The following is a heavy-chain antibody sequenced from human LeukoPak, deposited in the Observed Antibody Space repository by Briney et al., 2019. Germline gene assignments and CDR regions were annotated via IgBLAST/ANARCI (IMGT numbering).Heavy chain of an antibody. CDR1: GGSITSSSYY. CDR3: ARSMVRGVNTPYYYYGMDV. V-gene: IGHV4-61*05. D-gene: IGHD3-10*01. Sequence: SETLSLTCTVSGGSITSSSYYWSWIRQPPGKGLEWIGYIYYSGSTNYNPSLKSRVTISVDTSKNQFSLKLSSVTAADTAVYYCARSMVRGVNTPYYYYGMDVWGQGTTVTVSS. J-gene: IGHJ6*02. CDR2: IYYSGST.